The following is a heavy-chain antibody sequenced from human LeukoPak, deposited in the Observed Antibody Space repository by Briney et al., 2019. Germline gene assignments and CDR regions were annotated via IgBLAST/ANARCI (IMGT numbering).Heavy chain of an antibody. CDR2: IFYIGRT. Sequence: SEPLSSTCTVLGRAITSSRSYWGWIRQPPGKGLGWLGSIFYIGRTYYNPSLERRATIPIGTSESHFSMRLSSVTAADPAAYYGATFGYGDAFDIWGQGTLVTVSS. J-gene: IGHJ3*02. CDR3: ATFGYGDAFDI. CDR1: GRAITSSRSY. D-gene: IGHD5-12*01. V-gene: IGHV4-39*01.